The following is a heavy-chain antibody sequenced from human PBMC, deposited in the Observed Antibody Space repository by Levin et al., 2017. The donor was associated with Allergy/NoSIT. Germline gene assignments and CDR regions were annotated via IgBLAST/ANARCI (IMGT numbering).Heavy chain of an antibody. D-gene: IGHD3-10*01. CDR1: GFTFSTYW. CDR3: ARDSGSGSYKVDQ. CDR2: INNDGSVT. J-gene: IGHJ4*02. V-gene: IGHV3-74*01. Sequence: LSLTCAASGFTFSTYWMHWVRQAPGKGLVWVSVINNDGSVTHYADSVKGRFTTSRDIAKNTLYLQMNSLGAEDTALYYCARDSGSGSYKVDQWGQGTLVIVSS.